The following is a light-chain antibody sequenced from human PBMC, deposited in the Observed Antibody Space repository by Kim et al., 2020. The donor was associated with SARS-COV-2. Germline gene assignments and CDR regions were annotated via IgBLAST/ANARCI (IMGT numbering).Light chain of an antibody. V-gene: IGLV3-19*01. Sequence: ALGQTVTITCQGDSLRGYYASWFRQKSGQAPILVIYGDKTRPSGIPDRFSGSGSGNTASLTITGAQAEDEADYYCNSRDSSGNHVLFGGGTQLTVL. J-gene: IGLJ3*02. CDR2: GDK. CDR3: NSRDSSGNHVL. CDR1: SLRGYY.